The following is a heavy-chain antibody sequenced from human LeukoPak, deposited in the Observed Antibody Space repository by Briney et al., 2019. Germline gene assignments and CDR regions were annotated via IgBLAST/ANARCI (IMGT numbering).Heavy chain of an antibody. CDR3: ARGFPYDILTGYYGE. J-gene: IGHJ4*02. Sequence: GGSLRLSCAASGFTFSSYAMSWVRQAPGKGLEWVSAISGSGGSTYYADSVKGRFTISRDNSKNSLYLQMNSLRAEDTAVYYCARGFPYDILTGYYGEWGQGTLVTVSS. V-gene: IGHV3-23*01. D-gene: IGHD3-9*01. CDR1: GFTFSSYA. CDR2: ISGSGGST.